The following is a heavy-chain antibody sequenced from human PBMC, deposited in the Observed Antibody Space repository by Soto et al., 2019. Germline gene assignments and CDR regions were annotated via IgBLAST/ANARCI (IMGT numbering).Heavy chain of an antibody. CDR3: ARDWLRTGTTDAFDI. CDR1: GGTFSSYA. J-gene: IGHJ3*02. V-gene: IGHV1-69*01. D-gene: IGHD1-1*01. Sequence: QVQLVQSGAEVKKPGSSVKVSCKASGGTFSSYAISWVRQAPGQGLEWMGGIIPSFGTANYAQKFQGRVTITADESTSTAYMEMSSLRSEDTAVYYCARDWLRTGTTDAFDIWGQGTMVTVSS. CDR2: IIPSFGTA.